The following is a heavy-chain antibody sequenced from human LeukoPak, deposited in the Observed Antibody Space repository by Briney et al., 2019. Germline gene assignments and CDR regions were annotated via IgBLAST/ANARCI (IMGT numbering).Heavy chain of an antibody. CDR3: ARRGSGYSH. V-gene: IGHV4-34*01. D-gene: IGHD3-3*01. CDR2: INHSGST. Sequence: PSETLSLTCALYGGSFSGYYWSWIRQPPGKGLEWIGEINHSGSTNYNPSLKSRVTISLDTSKNQFSLKLTSGTAADTAVYYCARRGSGYSHWGQGTLVTVSS. J-gene: IGHJ4*02. CDR1: GGSFSGYY.